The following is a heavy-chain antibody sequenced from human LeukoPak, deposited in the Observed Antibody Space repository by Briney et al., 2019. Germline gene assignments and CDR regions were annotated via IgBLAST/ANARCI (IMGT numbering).Heavy chain of an antibody. CDR1: GFTFSDYY. CDR2: ISSSGSTI. V-gene: IGHV3-11*01. D-gene: IGHD3-10*01. CDR3: ARDLMVRGVDWFDP. Sequence: GGSMRLSCPASGFTFSDYYMSWIRQAPGKGRGWVSYISSSGSTIYYADFVKGRLSTSRDNATNSLYLQMNSLRAEDTAVYYCARDLMVRGVDWFDPWGQGTLVTVSS. J-gene: IGHJ5*02.